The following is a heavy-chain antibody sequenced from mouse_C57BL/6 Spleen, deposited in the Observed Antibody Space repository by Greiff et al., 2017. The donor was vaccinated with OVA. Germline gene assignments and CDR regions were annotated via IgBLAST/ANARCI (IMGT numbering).Heavy chain of an antibody. CDR2: IDPSDSYT. CDR3: ARGVGRYAMDY. Sequence: QVQLQQPGAELVMPGASVKLSCKASGYTFTSYWMHWVKQRPGQGLEWIGEIDPSDSYTNYNQKFKGKSTLTVDKSSSTAYMQLSSLTSEDSAVYYCARGVGRYAMDYWGQGTSVTVSS. V-gene: IGHV1-69*01. CDR1: GYTFTSYW. J-gene: IGHJ4*01. D-gene: IGHD1-1*02.